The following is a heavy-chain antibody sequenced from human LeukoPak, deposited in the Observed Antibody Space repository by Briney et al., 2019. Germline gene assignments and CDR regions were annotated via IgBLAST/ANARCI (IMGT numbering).Heavy chain of an antibody. V-gene: IGHV3-33*01. CDR1: GFIFSSYG. D-gene: IGHD4-17*01. Sequence: GRSLRLSCAASGFIFSSYGMHWVRQAPGKGLEWVALIWYDGSKSFHADSVKGRFTISRDNSKNTLYLQMNSLRAEDTAVYYCASMTTVTLDDAFDIWGHGTMVIVSS. CDR3: ASMTTVTLDDAFDI. CDR2: IWYDGSKS. J-gene: IGHJ3*02.